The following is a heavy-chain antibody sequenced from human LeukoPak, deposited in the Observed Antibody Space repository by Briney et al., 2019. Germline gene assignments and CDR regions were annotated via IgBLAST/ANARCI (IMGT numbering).Heavy chain of an antibody. CDR2: IWYEGSNK. D-gene: IGHD1-1*01. V-gene: IGHV3-33*01. J-gene: IGHJ4*02. CDR3: ARASYNNIWNWGFFDS. CDR1: GFTFSSYG. Sequence: GSLRLSCAASGFTFSSYGMHWVRQAPGKGLEWVAVIWYEGSNKYYADSVKGRFTISRDNSKNTLYLQMNSLRAEDTAVYYCARASYNNIWNWGFFDSWGQETLVIVSP.